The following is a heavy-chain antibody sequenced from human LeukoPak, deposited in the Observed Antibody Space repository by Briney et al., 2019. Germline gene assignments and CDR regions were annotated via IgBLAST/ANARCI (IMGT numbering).Heavy chain of an antibody. Sequence: PSETLSLTCAVYGGSFSGYYWSWIRRPPGKGLEWIVEINHSGSTNYNPSLKSRVTMSVDTSKNQFSLKLSSVTAADTAVYYCARESSGSYTPYYYYYMDVWGKGTTVTVSS. CDR1: GGSFSGYY. CDR2: INHSGST. V-gene: IGHV4-34*01. D-gene: IGHD1-26*01. J-gene: IGHJ6*03. CDR3: ARESSGSYTPYYYYYMDV.